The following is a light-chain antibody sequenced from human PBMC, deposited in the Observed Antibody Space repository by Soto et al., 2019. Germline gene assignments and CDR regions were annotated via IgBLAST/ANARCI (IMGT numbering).Light chain of an antibody. V-gene: IGKV3-15*01. CDR2: DAY. CDR3: QQYNRWPRT. J-gene: IGKJ1*01. CDR1: QSIGGN. Sequence: EIVMTQSPATLSVSPGERATLSCRASQSIGGNVAWYQQKPGQAPRLLIYDAYTRAIGIPARFSGSGSGTEFTLSISSLQYEDFELYFCQQYNRWPRTLGLGTKVDIK.